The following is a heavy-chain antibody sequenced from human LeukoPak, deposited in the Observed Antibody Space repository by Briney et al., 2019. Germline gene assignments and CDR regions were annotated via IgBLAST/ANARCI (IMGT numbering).Heavy chain of an antibody. CDR1: GFTFSSYA. D-gene: IGHD6-19*01. CDR3: ARGGAYSSGWYDY. Sequence: GGSLRLSCAASGFTFSSYAMSWVRQAPGKGLEWVSAISGSGGSTYYADSVKGRFTISRDNSKNTLYLQMNSLRAEDTAVYYCARGGAYSSGWYDYWGQGTLVTVSS. V-gene: IGHV3-23*01. CDR2: ISGSGGST. J-gene: IGHJ4*02.